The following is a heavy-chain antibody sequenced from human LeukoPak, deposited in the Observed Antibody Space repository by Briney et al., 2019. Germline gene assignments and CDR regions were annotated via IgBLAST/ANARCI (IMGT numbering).Heavy chain of an antibody. CDR3: ARHGSRGGYDSPKPKGYCSGGSCYNFDY. J-gene: IGHJ4*02. CDR1: GGSISSSSYY. V-gene: IGHV4-39*01. CDR2: IYYSGST. Sequence: PSETLSLTCTVSGGSISSSSYYWGWIRQPPGKGLEWIGSIYYSGSTYYNPSLKSRVTISVDTSKNQFSLKLSSVTAADTAVYYCARHGSRGGYDSPKPKGYCSGGSCYNFDYWGQGTLVTVSS. D-gene: IGHD2-15*01.